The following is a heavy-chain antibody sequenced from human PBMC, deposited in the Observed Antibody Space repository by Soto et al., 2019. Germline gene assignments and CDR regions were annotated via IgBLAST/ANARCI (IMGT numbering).Heavy chain of an antibody. CDR1: GYTFTSYG. D-gene: IGHD5-12*01. CDR3: ARVDVMVATIPDY. Sequence: QVQLVQSGAEVKKPGASVKVSCKASGYTFTSYGISWVRQAPGQGLEWMGWISAYNGNTNYAQKLQGRVTMTTDTXXXXXXXXXXXXRSDDTAVYYCARVDVMVATIPDYWGQGTLVTVSS. V-gene: IGHV1-18*01. CDR2: ISAYNGNT. J-gene: IGHJ4*02.